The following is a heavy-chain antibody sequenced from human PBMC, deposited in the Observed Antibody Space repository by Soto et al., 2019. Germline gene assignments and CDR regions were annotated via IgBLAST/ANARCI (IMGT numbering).Heavy chain of an antibody. V-gene: IGHV5-51*01. Sequence: PXESLKISFTASGYAFTSYWIAWVRQIPGKGLEWMGIIYPGDSDTRYSPSFQGQVTISVDKSITTAYLQWSSLKASDTAMYYCARGYCTTTICDPWFDPWGQGTLVTVSS. CDR3: ARGYCTTTICDPWFDP. CDR2: IYPGDSDT. J-gene: IGHJ5*02. D-gene: IGHD2-2*01. CDR1: GYAFTSYW.